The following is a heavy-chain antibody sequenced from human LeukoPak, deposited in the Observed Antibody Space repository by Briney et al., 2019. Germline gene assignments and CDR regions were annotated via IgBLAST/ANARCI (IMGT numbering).Heavy chain of an antibody. D-gene: IGHD5-24*01. Sequence: GGSLRLSYAASGFTFPTFWMAWVRQAPGKGLEWVAKIKEDGSEKDYVDSVKGRFTIYRDNAKNSLHLQMNYLRAEDTAVYYCARMQMDTGYRPFDIWGQGTMVAVSS. CDR2: IKEDGSEK. V-gene: IGHV3-7*01. CDR3: ARMQMDTGYRPFDI. CDR1: GFTFPTFW. J-gene: IGHJ3*02.